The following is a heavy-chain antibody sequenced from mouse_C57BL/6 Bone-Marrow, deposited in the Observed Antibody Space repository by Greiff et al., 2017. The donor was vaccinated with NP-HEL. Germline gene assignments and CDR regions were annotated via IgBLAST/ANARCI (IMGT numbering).Heavy chain of an antibody. CDR3: ARSYSLAY. Sequence: EVQLQQSGPELVKPGASVKISCKASGYTFTDYYMNWVKQSHGKSLEWIGDINPNNGGTSYNQKFKGKATLTVDKSSSTAYMELRSLTSEDSAVYYCARSYSLAYWGQGTLVTVSA. CDR1: GYTFTDYY. CDR2: INPNNGGT. D-gene: IGHD2-12*01. J-gene: IGHJ3*01. V-gene: IGHV1-26*01.